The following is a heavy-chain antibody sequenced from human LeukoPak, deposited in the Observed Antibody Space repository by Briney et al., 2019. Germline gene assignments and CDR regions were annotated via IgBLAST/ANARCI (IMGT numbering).Heavy chain of an antibody. CDR3: ALAARRFASFDY. Sequence: SETLSLTCTVSGGSISSYYCSWIRQPPGKGLEWIGYMYNSGSTNYNPSLKSRVTISVDTSKNQFSLKLSSVTAADTAVYYCALAARRFASFDYWGQGTLVTVSS. J-gene: IGHJ4*02. CDR1: GGSISSYY. V-gene: IGHV4-59*01. CDR2: MYNSGST. D-gene: IGHD6-6*01.